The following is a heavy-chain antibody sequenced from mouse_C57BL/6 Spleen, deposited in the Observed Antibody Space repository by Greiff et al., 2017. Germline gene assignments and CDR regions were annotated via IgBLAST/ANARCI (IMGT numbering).Heavy chain of an antibody. J-gene: IGHJ2*01. CDR3: ARSIGDYYGSSYGPWFAY. Sequence: QVQLQQSGAELVKPGASVKISCKASGYAFSSYWMNWVKQRPGKGLEWIGQIYPGDGDTNYNGKFKGKATLTADKSSSTAYMQLSSLTSEDSAVYFCARSIGDYYGSSYGPWFAYWGQGTTLTVSS. CDR2: IYPGDGDT. D-gene: IGHD1-1*01. V-gene: IGHV1-80*01. CDR1: GYAFSSYW.